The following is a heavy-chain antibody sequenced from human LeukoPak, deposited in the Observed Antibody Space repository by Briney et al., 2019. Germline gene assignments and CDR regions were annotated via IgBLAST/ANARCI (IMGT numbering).Heavy chain of an antibody. CDR1: GGTFSSYT. J-gene: IGHJ6*02. CDR3: ARGKMVTRGMDV. CDR2: IIPILGIA. Sequence: SVKVSCKASGGTFSSYTISWVRQAPGQGLEWMGRIIPILGIANYAQKFQGRVTITADKSTSTAHMELSSLRSEDAAVYYCARGKMVTRGMDVWGQGTTVTVSS. V-gene: IGHV1-69*02. D-gene: IGHD4-23*01.